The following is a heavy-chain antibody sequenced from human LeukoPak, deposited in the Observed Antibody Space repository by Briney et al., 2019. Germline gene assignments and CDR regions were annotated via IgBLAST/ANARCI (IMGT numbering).Heavy chain of an antibody. CDR2: INPNSGGT. J-gene: IGHJ3*02. CDR3: ARVVPADIDAFDI. CDR1: GYTFTGYY. Sequence: ASVKVSCKASGYTFTGYYMHWVRQAPGQGLEWMGWINPNSGGTNYAQKFQGRVTMTRDTSISTAYMELSRLRSDDTAVYYCARVVPADIDAFDIWGQGTMVTVSS. D-gene: IGHD2-2*01. V-gene: IGHV1-2*02.